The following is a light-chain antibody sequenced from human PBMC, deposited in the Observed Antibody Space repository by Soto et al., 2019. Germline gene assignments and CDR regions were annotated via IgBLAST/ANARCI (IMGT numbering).Light chain of an antibody. CDR3: QQYNNWPPWT. Sequence: EIVMTQSPATLSVSPGERATLSCMASQSVSSNLAWYQQKPGQAPRLLIYGASTRATGIPARFSGSGSGTEFTLTISSLQSEDFAVYYCQQYNNWPPWTFGQGTEVDIK. J-gene: IGKJ1*01. V-gene: IGKV3-15*01. CDR2: GAS. CDR1: QSVSSN.